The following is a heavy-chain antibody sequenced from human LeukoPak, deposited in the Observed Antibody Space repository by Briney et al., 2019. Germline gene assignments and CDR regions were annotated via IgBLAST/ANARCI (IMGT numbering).Heavy chain of an antibody. Sequence: GESLKISCKGSGYSFTSYWIGWVRQMPGKGLEWMGIIYPGDSDTRYSPSFQGQVTISADKSISTAYPQWSSLRASDTAMYYCARSIGDIVVVPAAILDYWGQGTLVTVSS. CDR3: ARSIGDIVVVPAAILDY. CDR1: GYSFTSYW. J-gene: IGHJ4*02. V-gene: IGHV5-51*01. CDR2: IYPGDSDT. D-gene: IGHD2-2*02.